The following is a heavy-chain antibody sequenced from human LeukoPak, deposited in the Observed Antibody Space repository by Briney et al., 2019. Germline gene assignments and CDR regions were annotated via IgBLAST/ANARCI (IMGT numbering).Heavy chain of an antibody. Sequence: PSETLSLTCTVSGGSISSSSYYWGWIRQPPGKGLEWIGSIYYSGSTYYNPSLKSRVTISVDTSKNPFSLKLSSVTAADTAVYYCARHCGSTSCYAPDYWGQGTLVTVSS. CDR2: IYYSGST. J-gene: IGHJ4*02. D-gene: IGHD2-2*01. V-gene: IGHV4-39*01. CDR1: GGSISSSSYY. CDR3: ARHCGSTSCYAPDY.